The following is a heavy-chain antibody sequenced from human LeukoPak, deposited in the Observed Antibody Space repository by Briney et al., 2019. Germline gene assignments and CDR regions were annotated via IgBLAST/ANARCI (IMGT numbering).Heavy chain of an antibody. Sequence: ASVKVSCKASGYTFTSYAMHWVRQAPGQRLEWMGWINASNGNTKYSQKFQGRVTITRDTSASTAYMELSSLRSEDTAVYYCARDAYGDYVWDYWGQGTLVTVSS. CDR1: GYTFTSYA. CDR2: INASNGNT. V-gene: IGHV1-3*01. J-gene: IGHJ4*02. CDR3: ARDAYGDYVWDY. D-gene: IGHD4-17*01.